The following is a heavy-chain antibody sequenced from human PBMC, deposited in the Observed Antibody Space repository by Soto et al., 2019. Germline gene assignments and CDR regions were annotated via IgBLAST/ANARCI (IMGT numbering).Heavy chain of an antibody. Sequence: GGSLRLSCAASGFTFSSYGMHWARQAPGKGLEWVAVIWYDGSNKYYADSVKGRFTISRDNSKNTLYLQMNSLRAEDTAVYYCARAHCSSTSCYTYYDYWGQGTLVTVSS. CDR3: ARAHCSSTSCYTYYDY. J-gene: IGHJ4*02. D-gene: IGHD2-2*02. CDR1: GFTFSSYG. CDR2: IWYDGSNK. V-gene: IGHV3-33*01.